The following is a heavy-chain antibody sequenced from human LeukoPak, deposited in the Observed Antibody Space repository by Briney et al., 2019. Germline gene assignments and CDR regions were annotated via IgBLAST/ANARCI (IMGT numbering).Heavy chain of an antibody. D-gene: IGHD3-10*01. CDR2: INHSGST. Sequence: SETLSLTCAVYGGSFSGYYWSWIRQPPGKGLEWIGEINHSGSTNYNPSLKSRVTISVDTSKNQFSLKLSSVTAADTAVYYCAREGEYYYGSGSYLSWGQGTLVTVSS. J-gene: IGHJ5*02. V-gene: IGHV4-34*01. CDR3: AREGEYYYGSGSYLS. CDR1: GGSFSGYY.